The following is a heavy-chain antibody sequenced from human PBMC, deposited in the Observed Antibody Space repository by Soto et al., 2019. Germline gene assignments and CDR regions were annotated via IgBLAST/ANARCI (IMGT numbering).Heavy chain of an antibody. J-gene: IGHJ5*02. V-gene: IGHV4-39*01. Sequence: ASETLSLTCTVSGGSISSSSYYWGWIRQPPGKGLEWIGSIYYSGSTYYNPSLKSRVTISVDTSKNQFSLKLSSVTAADTAVYYCARLTSGIVVVGFDPWGQGTLVTVSS. CDR1: GGSISSSSYY. CDR2: IYYSGST. D-gene: IGHD2-15*01. CDR3: ARLTSGIVVVGFDP.